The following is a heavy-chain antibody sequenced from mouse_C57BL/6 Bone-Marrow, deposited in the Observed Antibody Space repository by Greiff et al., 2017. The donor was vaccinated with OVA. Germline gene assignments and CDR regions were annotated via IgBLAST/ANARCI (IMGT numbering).Heavy chain of an antibody. J-gene: IGHJ2*01. CDR1: GYTFTDYY. V-gene: IGHV1-84*01. CDR3: ARGDWDYFDY. CDR2: IYPGSGNT. D-gene: IGHD4-1*01. Sequence: QVQLKESGPELVKPGASVKISCKASGYTFTDYYINWVKQRPGQGLEWIGWIYPGSGNTKYNEKFKGQATLTVDTSSSTAYMKLSSLTSEDSAVYFCARGDWDYFDYWGQGTTLTVSS.